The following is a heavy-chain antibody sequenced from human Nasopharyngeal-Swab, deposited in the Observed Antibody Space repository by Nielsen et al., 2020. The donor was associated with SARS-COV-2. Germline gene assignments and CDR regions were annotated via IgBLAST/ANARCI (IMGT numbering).Heavy chain of an antibody. Sequence: GGSLRLSCAASGFTFSSYGMHWVRQAPGKGLEWVAVISYDGSNKYYADSVKGRFTISRDNSKNTLYLQMNSLRAEDTAVYYCASLSTYPWGQGTLVTVSS. J-gene: IGHJ5*02. CDR2: ISYDGSNK. V-gene: IGHV3-30*03. D-gene: IGHD5/OR15-5a*01. CDR1: GFTFSSYG. CDR3: ASLSTYP.